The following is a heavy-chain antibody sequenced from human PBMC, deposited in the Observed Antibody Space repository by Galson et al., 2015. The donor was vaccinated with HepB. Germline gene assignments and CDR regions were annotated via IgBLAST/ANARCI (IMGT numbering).Heavy chain of an antibody. Sequence: SVKVSCKVSGYTLTELSMHWVRQAPGKGLEWMGGFDPEDGETIYAQKFQGRVTMTKDTSTDTAYMELSSLRSEDTAVYYCATGGEYQGPYDNWHYYYGMDVWGQGTTVTVSS. J-gene: IGHJ6*02. CDR1: GYTLTELS. V-gene: IGHV1-24*01. CDR2: FDPEDGET. D-gene: IGHD1-20*01. CDR3: ATGGEYQGPYDNWHYYYGMDV.